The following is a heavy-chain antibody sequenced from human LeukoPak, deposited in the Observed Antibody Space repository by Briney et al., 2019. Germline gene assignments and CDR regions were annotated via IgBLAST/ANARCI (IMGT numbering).Heavy chain of an antibody. V-gene: IGHV1-2*02. Sequence: ASVTVSCKASGYTFTGYYMHWVRQAPGQGLEWMGWINPNSGGTNYAQKFQGRVTMTRDTSISTAYMELSRLRSDDTAVYYCAREVRGVNYYYMDVWGKGTTVTISS. CDR1: GYTFTGYY. J-gene: IGHJ6*03. CDR3: AREVRGVNYYYMDV. CDR2: INPNSGGT. D-gene: IGHD3-10*01.